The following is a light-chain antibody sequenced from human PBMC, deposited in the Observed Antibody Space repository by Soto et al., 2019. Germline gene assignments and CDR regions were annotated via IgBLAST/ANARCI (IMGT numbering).Light chain of an antibody. CDR1: ESVGNW. J-gene: IGKJ2*01. V-gene: IGKV1-5*01. CDR2: GAS. Sequence: DIRMTQSPSTLSASVGGRVTLTCRASESVGNWLAWYQQNPGKAPKLLISGASSLESGVPSRFSGSGSGTEFTLTISSLQPDDFATYYCQQYDSYSYTFGQGTKVDIK. CDR3: QQYDSYSYT.